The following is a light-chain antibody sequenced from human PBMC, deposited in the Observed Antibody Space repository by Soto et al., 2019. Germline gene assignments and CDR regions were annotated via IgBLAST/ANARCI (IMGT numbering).Light chain of an antibody. Sequence: EIVLTQSPGTLSLSPGKRATLSCRASQSVTSNYVAWYQQKPGQAPRLLIYGASSRATGIPDRISGSGSGTDFTLTISRLEPEDFAVYYCQQYGGSPQTFGQGTKV. CDR1: QSVTSNY. CDR3: QQYGGSPQT. CDR2: GAS. V-gene: IGKV3-20*01. J-gene: IGKJ1*01.